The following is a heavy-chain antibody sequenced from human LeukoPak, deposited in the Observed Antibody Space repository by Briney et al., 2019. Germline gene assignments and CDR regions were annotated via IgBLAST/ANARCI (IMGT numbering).Heavy chain of an antibody. Sequence: SETLSLTCAVYGGSFTGYYWSWIRQPPGKGLEWIGEINQSGRTNYNPSLKSRVTISADMSKNQFSLKLSSVIAADTAVYYCANWYYYGSGNSPRRGPPFDYWGQGTLVTVSS. CDR1: GGSFTGYY. V-gene: IGHV4-34*01. CDR3: ANWYYYGSGNSPRRGPPFDY. J-gene: IGHJ4*02. D-gene: IGHD3-10*01. CDR2: INQSGRT.